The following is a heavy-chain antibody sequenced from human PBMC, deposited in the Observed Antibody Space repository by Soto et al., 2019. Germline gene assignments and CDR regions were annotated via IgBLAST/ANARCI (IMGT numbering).Heavy chain of an antibody. V-gene: IGHV1-2*04. CDR3: ARDSGDTAMVTLDGMDV. D-gene: IGHD5-18*01. J-gene: IGHJ6*02. CDR1: GYTFTGSY. Sequence: SVKVCCKASGYTFTGSYMHWVRQAPRQGLEWMGWINPNSGGTNYAQKFQGWVTMTRDTSISTAYMELSRLRSDDTAVYYCARDSGDTAMVTLDGMDVWGQGTTVTVSS. CDR2: INPNSGGT.